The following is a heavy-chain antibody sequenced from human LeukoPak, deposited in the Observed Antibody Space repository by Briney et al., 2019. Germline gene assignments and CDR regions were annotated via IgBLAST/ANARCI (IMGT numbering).Heavy chain of an antibody. D-gene: IGHD3-10*01. CDR2: IYHSGST. J-gene: IGHJ4*02. CDR3: ARLQGSGSYSHGDY. V-gene: IGHV4-38-2*02. Sequence: SETLSLTCTVSGYSISSGYYWGWIRQPPGKGLEWIGSIYHSGSTYYNPSLKSRVTISVDTSKNQFSLKLSSVTAADTAVYYCARLQGSGSYSHGDYWGQGTLVTVSS. CDR1: GYSISSGYY.